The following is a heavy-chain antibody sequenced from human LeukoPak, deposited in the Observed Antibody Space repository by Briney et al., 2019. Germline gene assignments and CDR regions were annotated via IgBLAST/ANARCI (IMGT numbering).Heavy chain of an antibody. Sequence: GGSLRLSCAASGFTFSSYAMHWVRQAPGKGLEYVSAISSNGGSTYYANSVKGRFTISRDNSKNTLYLQMNSLRAEDTAVYYCAKVPSWLVFDYWGQGTLVTVSS. V-gene: IGHV3-64*01. CDR2: ISSNGGST. D-gene: IGHD6-19*01. J-gene: IGHJ4*02. CDR1: GFTFSSYA. CDR3: AKVPSWLVFDY.